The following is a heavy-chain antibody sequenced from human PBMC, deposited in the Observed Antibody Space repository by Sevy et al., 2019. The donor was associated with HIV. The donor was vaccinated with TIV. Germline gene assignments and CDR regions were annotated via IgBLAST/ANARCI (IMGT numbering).Heavy chain of an antibody. CDR2: IHSSGAT. Sequence: GGSLRLSCAASGLTVSDSYMAWVRQSPGKGLEWVSLIHSSGATYYPDSVKGRFTLSRDRSENTLYLQMNTLGAEDTALYYCARVFWDYRQRRGAYFDYWGQGTLVTVSS. CDR1: GLTVSDSY. D-gene: IGHD1-7*01. CDR3: ARVFWDYRQRRGAYFDY. V-gene: IGHV3-53*01. J-gene: IGHJ4*02.